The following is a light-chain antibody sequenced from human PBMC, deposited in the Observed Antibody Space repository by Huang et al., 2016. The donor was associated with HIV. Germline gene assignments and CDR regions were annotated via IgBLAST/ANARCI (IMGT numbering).Light chain of an antibody. V-gene: IGKV3-11*01. CDR3: QQRSNWPIT. CDR2: NTS. J-gene: IGKJ5*01. Sequence: EIVLTQSPATLSLSPGERATLSCRASQSVSSYLAWYQQKPGKAPRILIYNTSNRANGIPARFSGGGSGTDFTLTISSLEPEDFAVYYCQQRSNWPITFGQGTRLE. CDR1: QSVSSY.